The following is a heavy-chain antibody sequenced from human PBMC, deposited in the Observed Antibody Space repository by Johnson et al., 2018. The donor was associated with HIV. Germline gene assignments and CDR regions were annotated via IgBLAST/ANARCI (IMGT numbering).Heavy chain of an antibody. V-gene: IGHV3-11*04. J-gene: IGHJ3*02. CDR3: AKLVGYYYDSSGYYAVDDAFDI. D-gene: IGHD3-22*01. CDR2: ISSSGGTI. CDR1: GFTVSSNY. Sequence: QVQLLESGGGLVQPGGSLRLSCAASGFTVSSNYMSWIRQAPGKGLEWVSYISSSGGTIYNADSVKGRFTISRNNAKNTLYLQMNSLRAEDTAVSYCAKLVGYYYDSSGYYAVDDAFDIWGQGTMVTVSS.